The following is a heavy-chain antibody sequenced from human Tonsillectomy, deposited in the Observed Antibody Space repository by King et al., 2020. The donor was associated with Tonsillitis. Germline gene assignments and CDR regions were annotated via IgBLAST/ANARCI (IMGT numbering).Heavy chain of an antibody. V-gene: IGHV4-59*01. CDR3: ARVQGLGYYYGMDV. Sequence: QLQESGPGLVKPSETLSLTCTVSGASISSYYWCWIRQPPGKGLEWIGYIYYSGSTNYNPSLKSRVTISVDTSKNQFSLKLSSVTAADTAVYYCARVQGLGYYYGMDVWGQGTTVTVSS. D-gene: IGHD3-16*01. J-gene: IGHJ6*02. CDR1: GASISSYY. CDR2: IYYSGST.